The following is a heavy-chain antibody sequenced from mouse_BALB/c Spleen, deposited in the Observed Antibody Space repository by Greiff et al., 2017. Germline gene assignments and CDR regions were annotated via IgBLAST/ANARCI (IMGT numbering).Heavy chain of an antibody. CDR2: ISNLAYSI. J-gene: IGHJ2*01. V-gene: IGHV5-15*02. CDR3: ARRDYGNYPYYFDY. Sequence: EVQGVESGGGLVQPGGSRKLSCAASGFTFSDYGMAWVRQAPGKGPEWVAFISNLAYSIYYADTVTGRFTISRENAKNTLYLEMSSLRSEDTAMYYCARRDYGNYPYYFDYWGQGTTLTVSS. D-gene: IGHD2-1*01. CDR1: GFTFSDYG.